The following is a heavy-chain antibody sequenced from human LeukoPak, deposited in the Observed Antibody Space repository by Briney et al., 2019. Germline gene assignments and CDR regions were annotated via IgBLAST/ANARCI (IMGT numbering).Heavy chain of an antibody. V-gene: IGHV3-7*01. Sequence: GGSLRLSCAASGFTFSSYWMSWVRQAPGKGLEWVANIKQDGSEKYYVDSVKGRFTISRDNAKKSLYLQMNSLRAEDTAVYYCARDAANYDFWSGYYKTYYYYMDVWGKGTTVTVSS. CDR2: IKQDGSEK. CDR3: ARDAANYDFWSGYYKTYYYYMDV. CDR1: GFTFSSYW. J-gene: IGHJ6*03. D-gene: IGHD3-3*01.